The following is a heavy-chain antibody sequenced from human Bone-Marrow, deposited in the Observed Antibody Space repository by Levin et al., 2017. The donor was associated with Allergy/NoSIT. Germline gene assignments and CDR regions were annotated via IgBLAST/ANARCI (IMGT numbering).Heavy chain of an antibody. CDR2: IKSKTDGGTI. Sequence: GESLKISCVASEFTFNKAWMNWVRQAPGKGLEWVGRIKSKTDGGTIDYAAPVKGRFTISRDDSKTTLYLRINSLRTEDTAVYYCTTKNFWGQGTLVSVSS. V-gene: IGHV3-15*01. D-gene: IGHD2/OR15-2a*01. J-gene: IGHJ4*02. CDR3: TTKNF. CDR1: EFTFNKAW.